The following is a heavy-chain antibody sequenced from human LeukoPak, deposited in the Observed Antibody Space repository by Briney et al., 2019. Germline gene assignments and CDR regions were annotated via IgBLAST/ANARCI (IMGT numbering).Heavy chain of an antibody. J-gene: IGHJ5*02. CDR3: ACEYSSSNWFDP. V-gene: IGHV3-23*01. CDR2: ISGSGGST. D-gene: IGHD6-6*01. CDR1: GFTFSSYN. Sequence: PGGSLRLSCAAAGFTFSSYNMNWVRQAPGKGLEWVSAISGSGGSTYYADSVKGRFTISRDNSKNTLYLQMNSLRAEDTAVYYCACEYSSSNWFDPWGQGTLVTVSS.